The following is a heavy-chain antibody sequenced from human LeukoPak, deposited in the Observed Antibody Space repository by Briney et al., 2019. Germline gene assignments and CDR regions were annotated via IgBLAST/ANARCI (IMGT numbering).Heavy chain of an antibody. CDR2: IIPIFGTA. CDR1: GYTFIGYH. J-gene: IGHJ4*02. CDR3: ASSWVVPAATLYY. V-gene: IGHV1-69*05. Sequence: ASVKVSCKASGYTFIGYHIHWVRQAPGQGLEWMGGIIPIFGTANYAQKFQGRVTITTDESTSTAYMELSSLRSEDTAVYYCASSWVVPAATLYYWGQGTLVTVSS. D-gene: IGHD2-2*01.